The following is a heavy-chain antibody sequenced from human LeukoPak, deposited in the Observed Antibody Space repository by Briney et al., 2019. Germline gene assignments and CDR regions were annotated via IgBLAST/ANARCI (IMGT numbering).Heavy chain of an antibody. CDR2: ISYSGST. D-gene: IGHD3-22*01. Sequence: PSETLSLTCTVSGGSSSSRSYYWGWLRQPPGRGLEWIGSISYSGSTYYNPSLKSRVTISVDTSKNQFSLTLSSVTTADTAVYNCARLDYDSSGLIDYWGQGTLVTVSS. V-gene: IGHV4-39*01. CDR1: GGSSSSRSYY. CDR3: ARLDYDSSGLIDY. J-gene: IGHJ4*02.